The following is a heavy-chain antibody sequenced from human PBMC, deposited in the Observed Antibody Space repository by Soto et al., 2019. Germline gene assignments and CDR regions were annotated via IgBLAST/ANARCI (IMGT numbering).Heavy chain of an antibody. CDR2: LYYSGST. D-gene: IGHD6-13*01. J-gene: IGHJ3*02. V-gene: IGHV4-31*03. CDR1: GGSISSGGYY. Sequence: QVQLQESGPGLVKPSQTLSLTCTVSGGSISSGGYYWSWIRQHPGKGLEWIGYLYYSGSTYYNPSLKSRVTISVDTSKNQFSLKLSSVTAADTAVYYCARVIRYSSSVGAFDIWGQGTMVTVSS. CDR3: ARVIRYSSSVGAFDI.